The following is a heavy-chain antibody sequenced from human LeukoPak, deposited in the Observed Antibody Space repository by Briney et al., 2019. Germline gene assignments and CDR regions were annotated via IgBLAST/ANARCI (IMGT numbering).Heavy chain of an antibody. CDR1: GGSISSSNYY. J-gene: IGHJ4*02. D-gene: IGHD1-26*01. CDR2: IHYSGST. V-gene: IGHV4-39*01. Sequence: SETLSLTCTVSGGSISSSNYYWDWVRQPPGQGLEWIGSIHYSGSTYYNPSLRSRVTISVDTSKNQFSLKMSSVAAADTAVYYCAKTTGRGTVDPGTSGYITFWGQGTLVTVSS. CDR3: AKTTGRGTVDPGTSGYITF.